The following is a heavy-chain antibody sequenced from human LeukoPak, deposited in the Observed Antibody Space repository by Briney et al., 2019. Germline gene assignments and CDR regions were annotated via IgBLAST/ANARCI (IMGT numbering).Heavy chain of an antibody. Sequence: SGTLSLTCAVSGGSISSINWWSWVRQPPGEGLEWIGEIFHSGTGNYNPSLKSRVTISVDKSNNQFSLRLTSVTAADTAVYYCARISNWFDPWGQGTLVTVSS. V-gene: IGHV4-4*02. CDR3: ARISNWFDP. CDR1: GGSISSINW. CDR2: IFHSGTG. J-gene: IGHJ5*02.